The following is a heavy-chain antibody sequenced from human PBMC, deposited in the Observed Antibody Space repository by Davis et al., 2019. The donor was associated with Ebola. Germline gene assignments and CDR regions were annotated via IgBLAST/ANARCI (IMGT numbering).Heavy chain of an antibody. D-gene: IGHD4-11*01. CDR2: IKQDGSEK. CDR1: GFTVSSKY. J-gene: IGHJ4*02. V-gene: IGHV3-7*01. CDR3: ARDSDDYSFDY. Sequence: GESLKISCAASGFTVSSKYMSWVRQAPGKGLEWVANIKQDGSEKYYVDSVKGRFTISRDNSKNTLYLQMNSLRPEDTAVYYCARDSDDYSFDYWGQGTLVTVSS.